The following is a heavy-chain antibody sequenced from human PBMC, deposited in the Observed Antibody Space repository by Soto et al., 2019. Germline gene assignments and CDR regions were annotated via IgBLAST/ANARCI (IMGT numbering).Heavy chain of an antibody. Sequence: GESLKISCKGSGYSFTSYWISWVRQMPGKGLEWMGRIDPSDSYTNYSPSFQGHVTISADKSISTAYLQWSSLKASDTAMYYCAVLTREQLVLFGVPHRNNYYYYGIDVRAQRTTVTGSS. D-gene: IGHD6-6*01. CDR1: GYSFTSYW. CDR3: AVLTREQLVLFGVPHRNNYYYYGIDV. CDR2: IDPSDSYT. J-gene: IGHJ6*02. V-gene: IGHV5-10-1*01.